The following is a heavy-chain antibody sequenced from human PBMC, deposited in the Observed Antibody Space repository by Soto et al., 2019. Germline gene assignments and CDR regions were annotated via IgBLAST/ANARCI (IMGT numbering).Heavy chain of an antibody. J-gene: IGHJ6*03. CDR2: ISDSGGST. V-gene: IGHV3-23*01. Sequence: GGSLRLSCAASGFTFSSYAMSWVRQAPGKGLEWCSAISDSGGSTYYADSVKGRFTISRDNSKNTLYLQMNSLRAEDTAVYYCARDYHDILTGPPYMDVWGKGTTVTVSS. D-gene: IGHD3-9*01. CDR1: GFTFSSYA. CDR3: ARDYHDILTGPPYMDV.